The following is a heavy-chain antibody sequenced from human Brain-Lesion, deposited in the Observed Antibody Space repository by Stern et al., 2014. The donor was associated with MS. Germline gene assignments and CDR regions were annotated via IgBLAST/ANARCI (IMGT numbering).Heavy chain of an antibody. CDR1: GYIFTGYY. J-gene: IGHJ6*02. CDR3: ARDQRGITIFGVVTDYYYLGMDV. Sequence: VQLVQSGAEVKKPGASVKVSCKTSGYIFTGYYIHRVRQAPGQGLEWMEWINPNTGGTKYAQKFQGRVTMSRDTSISTAYVELSSLTSDDTAVYYCARDQRGITIFGVVTDYYYLGMDVWGQGTTVTVSS. D-gene: IGHD3-3*01. V-gene: IGHV1-2*02. CDR2: INPNTGGT.